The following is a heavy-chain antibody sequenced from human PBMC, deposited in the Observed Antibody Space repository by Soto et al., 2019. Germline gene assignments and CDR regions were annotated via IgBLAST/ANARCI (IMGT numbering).Heavy chain of an antibody. Sequence: SSETLSLTCAVYGGSFSGYYWSWIRQPPGKGLEWIGEINHSGSTNYNPSLKSRVTISVDTSKNQFSLKLSSVTAADTAVYYCARGRDIVVVVAASNWFGPWGQGTLVSVSS. CDR3: ARGRDIVVVVAASNWFGP. J-gene: IGHJ5*02. D-gene: IGHD2-15*01. CDR2: INHSGST. CDR1: GGSFSGYY. V-gene: IGHV4-34*01.